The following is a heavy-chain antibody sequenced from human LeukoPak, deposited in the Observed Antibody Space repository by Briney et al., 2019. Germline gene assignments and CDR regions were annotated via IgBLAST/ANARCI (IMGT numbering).Heavy chain of an antibody. V-gene: IGHV3-7*01. CDR3: ARDAYYYDSSGPLGY. CDR2: IKQDGSEK. CDR1: GFTFSSYW. J-gene: IGHJ4*02. D-gene: IGHD3-22*01. Sequence: PGGSLRLSCAASGFTFSSYWMSWVRQAPGKGLEWVANIKQDGSEKYYVDSVKGRFTISRDNAKNSLYLQMNSLRAEDTAVYYCARDAYYYDSSGPLGYWGQGTLVTSPQ.